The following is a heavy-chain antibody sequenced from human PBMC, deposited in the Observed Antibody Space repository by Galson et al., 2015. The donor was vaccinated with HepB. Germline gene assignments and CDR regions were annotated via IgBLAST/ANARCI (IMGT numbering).Heavy chain of an antibody. Sequence: SLRLSCAASGFTVSSNYMSWVRQAPGKGLEWVSVIYSGGSTYYADSVKGRFTISRDNSKNTLYLQMNSLRAEDTAVYYCARSVPAAEGAFDIWGQGTMVTVSS. V-gene: IGHV3-66*01. J-gene: IGHJ3*02. CDR2: IYSGGST. CDR1: GFTVSSNY. CDR3: ARSVPAAEGAFDI. D-gene: IGHD2-2*01.